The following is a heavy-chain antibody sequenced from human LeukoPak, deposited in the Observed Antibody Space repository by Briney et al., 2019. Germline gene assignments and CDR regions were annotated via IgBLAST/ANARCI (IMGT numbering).Heavy chain of an antibody. CDR1: AYSISSGYY. CDR3: ARSSRSWSTFDN. J-gene: IGHJ4*02. CDR2: IYHSGST. V-gene: IGHV4-38-2*02. Sequence: PSETLSLTCTVSAYSISSGYYWGWIRQPPGRGLECIGTIYHSGSTYYNPSLKSRVTISVDTSKNQFSLRLSSVTAADTAVYYCARSSRSWSTFDNWGQGTLVTVSS. D-gene: IGHD2-2*01.